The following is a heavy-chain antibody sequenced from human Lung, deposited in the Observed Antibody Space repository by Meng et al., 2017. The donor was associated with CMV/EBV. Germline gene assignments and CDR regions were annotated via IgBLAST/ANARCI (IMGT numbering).Heavy chain of an antibody. CDR3: ARSGSSGWIDY. D-gene: IGHD6-19*01. V-gene: IGHV6-1*01. CDR2: TYYRSKWYN. J-gene: IGHJ4*02. Sequence: QARLQQSGARLGKPPQPLSLTGAISGARVSSNSADWSWISQSPSGGLVWLGRTYYRSKWYNGYAVSVKSRITINPDTSKNQFSLQLNSVTPEDTAMYYCARSGSSGWIDYWGQGTLVTVSS. CDR1: GARVSSNSAD.